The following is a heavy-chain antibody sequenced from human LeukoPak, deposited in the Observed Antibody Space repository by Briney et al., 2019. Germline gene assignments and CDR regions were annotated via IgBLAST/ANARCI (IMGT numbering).Heavy chain of an antibody. D-gene: IGHD2-2*02. J-gene: IGHJ5*02. V-gene: IGHV3-23*01. CDR1: GFTFSSYA. CDR2: XXXSGGST. CDR3: AKDSCSSTSCYISGFFDP. Sequence: GGXLRLSXAASGFTFSSYAMSWVRQAPGKGLXXXXXXXXSGGSTYYADSVKGRFTISRDNSKNTLYLQMNSLRAEDTAVYYCAKDSCSSTSCYISGFFDPWGQGTLVTVSS.